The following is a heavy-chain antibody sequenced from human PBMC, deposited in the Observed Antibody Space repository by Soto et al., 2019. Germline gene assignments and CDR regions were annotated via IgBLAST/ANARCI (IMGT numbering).Heavy chain of an antibody. V-gene: IGHV4-28*01. D-gene: IGHD1-26*01. J-gene: IGHJ4*02. Sequence: QVQLQESGPGLVKPSDTLSLTCAVSGYSISSSKWWGWIRQPPGKGLEWIGYIYYSGATYYNPSLKSRVTMSVATSKNQFSLKLTSVTAVDTAVYYCARREIQGPIDYWGQGTLVSVSS. CDR2: IYYSGAT. CDR1: GYSISSSKW. CDR3: ARREIQGPIDY.